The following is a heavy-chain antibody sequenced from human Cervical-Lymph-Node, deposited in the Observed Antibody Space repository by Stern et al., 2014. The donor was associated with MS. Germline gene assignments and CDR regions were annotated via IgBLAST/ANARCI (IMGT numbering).Heavy chain of an antibody. Sequence: EVQLVESGGGLMQPGSSVRVSCRASQITFADYGFHWVRQVPGKGLEWVAGSGWNSAAKVYADSVKGRFTISRDNTRGSLYLQMNNLTPDDTALYYCAKSYSGSWSGWIDSWGQGILVTVSS. J-gene: IGHJ5*01. CDR3: AKSYSGSWSGWIDS. V-gene: IGHV3-9*01. CDR2: SGWNSAAK. D-gene: IGHD5-12*01. CDR1: QITFADYG.